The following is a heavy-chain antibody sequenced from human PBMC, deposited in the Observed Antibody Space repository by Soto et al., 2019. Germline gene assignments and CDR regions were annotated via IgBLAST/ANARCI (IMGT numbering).Heavy chain of an antibody. D-gene: IGHD1-1*01. V-gene: IGHV3-23*01. J-gene: IGHJ3*02. CDR3: AKDRYNWNDDDAFDI. CDR1: GFTFSNYE. Sequence: GGSLRLSCAASGFTFSNYEMSWVRQAPGKGLEWVSAISGSGGSTYYADSVKGRFTISRDNSKNTLYLQMNSLRAEDTAVYYCAKDRYNWNDDDAFDIWGQGTMVTVSS. CDR2: ISGSGGST.